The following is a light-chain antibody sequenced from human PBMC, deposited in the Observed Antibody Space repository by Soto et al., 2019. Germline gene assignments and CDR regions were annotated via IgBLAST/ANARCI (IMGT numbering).Light chain of an antibody. J-gene: IGLJ2*01. V-gene: IGLV2-8*01. CDR1: SSDVGASNY. Sequence: QLVLTQPPSASGSPGQSVTISCTGTSSDVGASNYVSWYQQHPGKAPKLMISEVNKRPSGVPDRFSGSKSGNTASLTVSGLQAEDEADYYCSSSAGTKNMVFGGGTKVTVL. CDR2: EVN. CDR3: SSSAGTKNMV.